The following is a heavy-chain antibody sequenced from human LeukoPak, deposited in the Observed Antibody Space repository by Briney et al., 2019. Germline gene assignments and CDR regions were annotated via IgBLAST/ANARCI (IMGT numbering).Heavy chain of an antibody. CDR1: GFTFRSSG. Sequence: GESLRLSCAASGFTFRSSGMHWVRQAPGKGLEWVAVISYDGSNKYYADSVKGRFTISRDNSKNTLYLQMNSLRAEDTAVYYCAKDIVVVTAGAPYYMDVWGKGTTVTVSS. CDR2: ISYDGSNK. D-gene: IGHD2-21*02. V-gene: IGHV3-30*18. CDR3: AKDIVVVTAGAPYYMDV. J-gene: IGHJ6*03.